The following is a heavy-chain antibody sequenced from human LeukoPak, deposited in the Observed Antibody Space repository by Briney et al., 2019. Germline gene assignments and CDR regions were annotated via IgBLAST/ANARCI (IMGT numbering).Heavy chain of an antibody. CDR3: ARVYCSGGSCYSAVDY. V-gene: IGHV1-46*01. CDR1: GYTFTSYY. Sequence: ASVKVSCKASGYTFTSYYMHWVRQAPGQGLEWMGIINPSGGSTSYAQKFQGRVTMTTDTSTSTAYMELRSLRSDDTAVYYCARVYCSGGSCYSAVDYWGQGTLVTVSS. CDR2: INPSGGST. J-gene: IGHJ4*02. D-gene: IGHD2-15*01.